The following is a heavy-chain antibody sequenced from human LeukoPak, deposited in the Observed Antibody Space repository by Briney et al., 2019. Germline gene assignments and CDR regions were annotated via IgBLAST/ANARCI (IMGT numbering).Heavy chain of an antibody. CDR1: GFAFNHFG. D-gene: IGHD6-19*01. Sequence: GRSLRLSCAASGFAFNHFGMHWVRQAPGKGLEWVAVISYDGSNKYYADSVKGRFTISRDSSKNTLYLQMNSLRAEDTAVYYCARSSGWPKPFDYWGQGTLVTVSS. CDR3: ARSSGWPKPFDY. J-gene: IGHJ4*02. V-gene: IGHV3-30*03. CDR2: ISYDGSNK.